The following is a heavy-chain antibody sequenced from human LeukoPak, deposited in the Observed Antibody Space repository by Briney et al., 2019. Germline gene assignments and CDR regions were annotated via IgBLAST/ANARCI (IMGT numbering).Heavy chain of an antibody. D-gene: IGHD3-16*01. J-gene: IGHJ4*02. V-gene: IGHV1-58*01. CDR2: IIVGSGAT. CDR1: GFTSNNFA. Sequence: ASVKVSCKASGFTSNNFAVQWVRQARGQRLEWIGWIIVGSGATKCAQDFQERVTITRDLSTSTLYMELRSLTSEDTAVYYCAADLSNPRMGASYLDSWGQGTLVTVSS. CDR3: AADLSNPRMGASYLDS.